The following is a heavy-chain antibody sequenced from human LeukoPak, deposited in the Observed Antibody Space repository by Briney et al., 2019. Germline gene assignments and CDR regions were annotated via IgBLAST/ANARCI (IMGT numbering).Heavy chain of an antibody. V-gene: IGHV4-4*02. CDR1: GGSISSSNW. J-gene: IGHJ4*02. CDR3: ARGSPPEDYDFWSGYYTFDY. D-gene: IGHD3-3*01. CDR2: IYHSGST. Sequence: SETLSLTCAVSGGSISSSNWWSWVRQPPGKGLEWIGEIYHSGSTNYNPSLKSRVTISVDKSKNQFSLKLSSVTAADTAVYYCARGSPPEDYDFWSGYYTFDYWGQGTLVTVSS.